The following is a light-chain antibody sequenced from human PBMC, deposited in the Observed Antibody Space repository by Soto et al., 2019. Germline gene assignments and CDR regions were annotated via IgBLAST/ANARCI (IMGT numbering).Light chain of an antibody. CDR2: DVN. Sequence: QSALTQPASVSGSPGQSITISCTGTSSDVGGYNFVSWYQQHPGKAPKFMIYDVNNRPSGVSNRFSGSKSGNTASLTISGLQAEDEADYYCSSYTNISTLLFGGGTKLTVL. CDR1: SSDVGGYNF. V-gene: IGLV2-14*01. J-gene: IGLJ2*01. CDR3: SSYTNISTLL.